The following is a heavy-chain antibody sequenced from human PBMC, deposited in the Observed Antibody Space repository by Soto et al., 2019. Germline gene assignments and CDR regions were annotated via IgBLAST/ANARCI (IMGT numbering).Heavy chain of an antibody. Sequence: ASVKVSCKASGGTFSSYAISWVRQAPGQGLEWMGGIIPIFGTANYAQKFQGRVTITADESTSTAYMELSSLRSEDTAVYYCARVGGYSSSWYGSWNDPWGQGTLVTVSS. D-gene: IGHD6-13*01. V-gene: IGHV1-69*13. CDR1: GGTFSSYA. J-gene: IGHJ5*02. CDR2: IIPIFGTA. CDR3: ARVGGYSSSWYGSWNDP.